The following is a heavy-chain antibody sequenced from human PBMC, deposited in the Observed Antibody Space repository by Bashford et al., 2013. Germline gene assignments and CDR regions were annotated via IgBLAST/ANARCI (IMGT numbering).Heavy chain of an antibody. J-gene: IGHJ4*02. CDR2: LLQWEH. CDR3: ASWPHEYSFGRFDY. D-gene: IGHD5-18*01. Sequence: SETLSLTCTVSGGSISSYYWSWIRQPQEGTGMDWVYLLQWEHQLQPSLKSRVTMSVDTSKKQFSLKLSSVTAADTAVYYCASWPHEYSFGRFDYWGQGSLVTVSS. V-gene: IGHV4-59*01. CDR1: GGSISSYY.